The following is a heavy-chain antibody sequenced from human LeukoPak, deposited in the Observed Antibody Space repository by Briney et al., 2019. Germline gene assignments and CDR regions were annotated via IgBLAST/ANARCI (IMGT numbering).Heavy chain of an antibody. CDR1: GFTFSDYY. CDR3: ARDNGCPYGSGSYQYYGMDV. V-gene: IGHV3-11*06. Sequence: GGSLRLSCAASGFTFSDYYMSWIRQAPGKGLEWVSYISSSSSYTNYADSVKGRFTISRDNAKNSLYLQMNSLRAEDTAVYYCARDNGCPYGSGSYQYYGMDVWGKGTTVTVSS. D-gene: IGHD3-10*01. J-gene: IGHJ6*04. CDR2: ISSSSSYT.